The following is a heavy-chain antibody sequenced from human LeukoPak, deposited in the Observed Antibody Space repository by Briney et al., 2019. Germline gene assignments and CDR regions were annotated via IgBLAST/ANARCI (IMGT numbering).Heavy chain of an antibody. V-gene: IGHV3-23*01. Sequence: GSLRLSCAASGFSFSSYGMSWVRQAPGKGLEWASGISGSGGSTYYADSVKGRFTISRDNSKKTLYLQMNSLRAEDTAVYYCARKKRVDTDSIMVYYYYAMDVWGQGTTVTVSS. D-gene: IGHD5-18*01. CDR3: ARKKRVDTDSIMVYYYYAMDV. CDR2: ISGSGGST. J-gene: IGHJ6*02. CDR1: GFSFSSYG.